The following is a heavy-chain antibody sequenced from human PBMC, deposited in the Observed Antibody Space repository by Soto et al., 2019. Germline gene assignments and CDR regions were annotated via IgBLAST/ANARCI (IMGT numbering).Heavy chain of an antibody. CDR1: GGSISSYY. V-gene: IGHV4-59*01. CDR2: IYYSGST. J-gene: IGHJ3*02. Sequence: QVQLQESGPGLVKPSETLSLTCTVSGGSISSYYWSWIRQPPGKGLEWIGYIYYSGSTNYNPSLKSRVTISVDTSKNQFSLKLSSVTAADTAVYYCARSSSGHPYAFDIWGQGTMVTVSS. CDR3: ARSSSGHPYAFDI. D-gene: IGHD6-19*01.